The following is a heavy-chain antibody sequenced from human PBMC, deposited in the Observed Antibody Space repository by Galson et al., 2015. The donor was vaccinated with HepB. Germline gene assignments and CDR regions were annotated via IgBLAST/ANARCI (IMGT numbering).Heavy chain of an antibody. V-gene: IGHV4-59*07. Sequence: SDTLSLTCTVSGGSISSYYWSWIRQPPGKGLEWIGYIYYSGSTNYNPSLKSRVTISVDTSKNQFSLKLSSVTAADTAVYYWARVKRGYSYGYWYFDLWGRGTLVTVSS. D-gene: IGHD5-18*01. CDR2: IYYSGST. CDR3: ARVKRGYSYGYWYFDL. CDR1: GGSISSYY. J-gene: IGHJ2*01.